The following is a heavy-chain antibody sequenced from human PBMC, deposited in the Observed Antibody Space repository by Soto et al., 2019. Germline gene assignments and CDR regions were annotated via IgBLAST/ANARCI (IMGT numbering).Heavy chain of an antibody. V-gene: IGHV4-59*12. CDR3: VRVGVGIGNHFDS. Sequence: SDTLSLTSSVSNGSISGFSWTWIRQPPGKILEWIGYIHYSGRTDYNPSLTSRATMSVDTSKHQFSLNLKSITAADTAVYYCVRVGVGIGNHFDSWGRGTLVTVSS. CDR2: IHYSGRT. CDR1: NGSISGFS. J-gene: IGHJ4*02. D-gene: IGHD1-26*01.